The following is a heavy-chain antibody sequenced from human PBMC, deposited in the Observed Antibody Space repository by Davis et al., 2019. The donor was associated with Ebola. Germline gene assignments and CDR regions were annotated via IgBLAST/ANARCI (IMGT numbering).Heavy chain of an antibody. J-gene: IGHJ4*02. CDR3: ASALGVYFDY. CDR2: ISSGGSTR. CDR1: GFTFSSYA. V-gene: IGHV3-48*04. Sequence: PGGSLRLSCAASGFTFSSYAMNWVRQAPGKGLEWVSYISSGGSTRKYADSVKGRFTISRDNAKNSLYLQMNSLRAEDTAVYYCASALGVYFDYWGQGTLVTVSS.